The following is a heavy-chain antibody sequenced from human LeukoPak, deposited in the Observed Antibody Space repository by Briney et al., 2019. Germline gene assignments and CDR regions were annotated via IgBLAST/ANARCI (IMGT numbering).Heavy chain of an antibody. CDR3: ARASYMHWFDP. D-gene: IGHD1-14*01. V-gene: IGHV3-48*04. CDR1: GFTFSSYS. J-gene: IGHJ5*02. Sequence: QTGGSLRLSCAASGFTFSSYSMNWVRQAPGKGLEWVSYISSASGSIYYADSVKGRFTISRDNAKNSLYLQMNSLRAEDTAVYYCARASYMHWFDPWGQGTLVTVSS. CDR2: ISSASGSI.